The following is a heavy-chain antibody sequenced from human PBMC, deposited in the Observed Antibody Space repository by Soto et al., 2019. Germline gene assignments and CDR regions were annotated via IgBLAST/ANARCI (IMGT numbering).Heavy chain of an antibody. Sequence: ASVKVSCKASGYTFTDYFIHWVRQAPGQGFEWMGWINPKSRCTNYAQKFQGRVTMTRDTSNSTAYMELRGLTSDDTAVYYCARVTLKAGNWFDPWGQGTQVTVSS. D-gene: IGHD3-16*01. CDR2: INPKSRCT. CDR3: ARVTLKAGNWFDP. CDR1: GYTFTDYF. V-gene: IGHV1-2*02. J-gene: IGHJ5*02.